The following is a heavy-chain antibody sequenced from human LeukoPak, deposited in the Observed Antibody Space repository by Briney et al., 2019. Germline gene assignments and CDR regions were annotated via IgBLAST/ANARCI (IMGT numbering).Heavy chain of an antibody. J-gene: IGHJ4*02. D-gene: IGHD1-20*01. CDR3: ARGMGGITGTDRLFDY. Sequence: GASVKVSCKASGYTFTSYDINWVRQATGQGLEWMGWMNPNSGNTGYAQKFQGRVTMTRNTSISTAYMELSSLRSEDTAVYYCARGMGGITGTDRLFDYWGQGTLVTVSS. CDR1: GYTFTSYD. CDR2: MNPNSGNT. V-gene: IGHV1-8*01.